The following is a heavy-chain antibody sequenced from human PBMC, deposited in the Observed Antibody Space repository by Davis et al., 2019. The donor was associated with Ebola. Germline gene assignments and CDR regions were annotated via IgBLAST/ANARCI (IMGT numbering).Heavy chain of an antibody. CDR2: IYSGGST. Sequence: GESLKISCAASGFTVSSNYMSWARQAPGKGLEWVSVIYSGGSTYYADSVKGRFTISRDNSKNTLYLQMNSLRAEDTAVYYCARGLEKQWLVLHGMDVWGKGTTVTVSS. CDR1: GFTVSSNY. V-gene: IGHV3-53*01. J-gene: IGHJ6*04. D-gene: IGHD6-19*01. CDR3: ARGLEKQWLVLHGMDV.